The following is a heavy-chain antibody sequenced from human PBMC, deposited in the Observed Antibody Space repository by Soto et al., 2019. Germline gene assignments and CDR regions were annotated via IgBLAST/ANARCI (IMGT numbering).Heavy chain of an antibody. CDR2: IYAGCST. Sequence: EVQLVESGGGLIQPGGSLRLSCAASGVSIISHYMSWVRQAPGKGLEWISLIYAGCSTFYADSVKGRFTISRDNSKNTLYLQMDSLTAEDTAVYYCASGENGYNKFYFDFWGQGTLVTVSS. CDR3: ASGENGYNKFYFDF. CDR1: GVSIISHY. V-gene: IGHV3-53*01. J-gene: IGHJ4*02. D-gene: IGHD5-12*01.